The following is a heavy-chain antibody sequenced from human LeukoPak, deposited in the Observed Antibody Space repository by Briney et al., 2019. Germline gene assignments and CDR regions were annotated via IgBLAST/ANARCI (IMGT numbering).Heavy chain of an antibody. CDR1: GGSISSGDYY. D-gene: IGHD3-22*01. CDR2: IYYSGST. V-gene: IGHV4-30-4*01. CDR3: ASKRRRVVITTKLYYYYYYMDV. Sequence: PSETLSLTCTVSGGSISSGDYYWSWLRQPPGTGLEWIGYIYYSGSTNYNPSLKSRVTISVDTSKNQFSLKLSSVTAADTAVYYCASKRRRVVITTKLYYYYYYMDVWGKGTTVTVSS. J-gene: IGHJ6*03.